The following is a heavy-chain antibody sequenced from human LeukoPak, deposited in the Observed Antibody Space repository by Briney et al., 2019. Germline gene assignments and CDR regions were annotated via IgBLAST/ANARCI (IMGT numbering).Heavy chain of an antibody. D-gene: IGHD3-3*01. CDR2: ISGSGGST. Sequence: GSLRLSCAASGFTFSSYAMSWVRQAPGKGLEWVSAISGSGGSTYYADSVKGRFTISRDNSKNTLYLQMNSLRAEDTAVYYCAKDQAPQYYDFWSGLFGYYGMDVWGQGTTVTVSS. CDR3: AKDQAPQYYDFWSGLFGYYGMDV. V-gene: IGHV3-23*01. CDR1: GFTFSSYA. J-gene: IGHJ6*02.